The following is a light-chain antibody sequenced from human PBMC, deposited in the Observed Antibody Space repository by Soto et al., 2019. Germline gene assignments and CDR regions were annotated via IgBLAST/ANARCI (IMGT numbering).Light chain of an antibody. CDR1: SGYSNYK. Sequence: QPVLTQPPSASASLGASVTLTCTLSSGYSNYKVDWYQQRPGKGPRFVMRVGTGGIVGSKGDGIPDRFSGSKSGNTASLTVSGLQAEDDADYYCSSYAGSNNLVFGGGTKLTVL. J-gene: IGLJ3*02. CDR2: VGTGGIVG. CDR3: SSYAGSNNLV. V-gene: IGLV9-49*01.